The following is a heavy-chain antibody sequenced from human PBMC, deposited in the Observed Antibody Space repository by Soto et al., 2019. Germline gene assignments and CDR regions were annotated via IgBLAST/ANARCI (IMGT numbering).Heavy chain of an antibody. Sequence: HPGGSLRLSCATSGFTFNTYPMTWVRQAPGKGLEWVSSISSTAGRTSSYADSVKGRFAISRDFSDNTVYLQMNNLRVDDTAVYFCAKGVLSLHYGMEVWGQGTKVTVYS. CDR3: AKGVLSLHYGMEV. CDR1: GFTFNTYP. J-gene: IGHJ6*02. V-gene: IGHV3-23*01. CDR2: ISSTAGRTS. D-gene: IGHD3-16*02.